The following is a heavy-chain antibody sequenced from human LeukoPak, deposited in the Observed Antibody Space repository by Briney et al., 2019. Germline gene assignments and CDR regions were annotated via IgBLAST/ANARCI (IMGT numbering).Heavy chain of an antibody. CDR3: ANFERTVAGPYNWFDT. V-gene: IGHV3-23*01. CDR2: ISVSGGHT. CDR1: GFTFSDYA. J-gene: IGHJ5*02. D-gene: IGHD6-19*01. Sequence: PGGSLRLSCAASGFTFSDYAMSWVRQSPGKGLEWVSAISVSGGHTYYADSVRGRLTISRDNSRNTLYLQMNNLRVEDTALYYCANFERTVAGPYNWFDTWGQGTLVIVSS.